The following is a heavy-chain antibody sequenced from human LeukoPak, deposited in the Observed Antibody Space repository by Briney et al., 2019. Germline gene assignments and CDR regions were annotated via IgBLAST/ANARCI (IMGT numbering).Heavy chain of an antibody. D-gene: IGHD2-21*01. CDR2: ISGDGGGR. J-gene: IGHJ4*02. CDR1: GFIFSTYG. Sequence: GGTLRLSCAASGFIFSTYGMSWVRQAPGKGLEWVSVISGDGGGRNHADSVRGRFSISRDNSKNTVYLQMNSLGAEDTAAYYCTRSVRNGHIDYWGQGTLVTVSS. V-gene: IGHV3-23*01. CDR3: TRSVRNGHIDY.